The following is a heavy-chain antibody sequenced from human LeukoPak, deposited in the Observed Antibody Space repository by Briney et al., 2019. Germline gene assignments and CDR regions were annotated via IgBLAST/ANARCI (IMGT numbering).Heavy chain of an antibody. J-gene: IGHJ4*02. D-gene: IGHD5-18*01. Sequence: PSETLSLTCTVSDGSISSYYWNWIRQPPGEGLEWIGVIYDSGSTNYNPSLYSRLTISVDTSKNQFSLKLTSVTAADTAVYYCARDRRGYGSFDSWGQGTLVTVSS. CDR3: ARDRRGYGSFDS. CDR2: IYDSGST. CDR1: DGSISSYY. V-gene: IGHV4-59*01.